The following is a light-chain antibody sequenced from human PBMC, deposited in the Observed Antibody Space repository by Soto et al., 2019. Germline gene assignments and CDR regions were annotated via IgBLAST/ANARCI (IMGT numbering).Light chain of an antibody. Sequence: EIVMTQSPATLSVSPGERATLSCRASQSVSRNLAWYQQKPGQAPRLLIYGAYTRAPNIAARIGGSGSGTEFTLTIGSLQSEDFAVSYCQQYNKWPLTFGGGTKVEIK. CDR1: QSVSRN. J-gene: IGKJ4*01. CDR3: QQYNKWPLT. CDR2: GAY. V-gene: IGKV3-15*01.